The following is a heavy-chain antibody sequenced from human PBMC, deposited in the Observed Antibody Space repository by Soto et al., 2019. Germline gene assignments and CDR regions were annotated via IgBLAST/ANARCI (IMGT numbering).Heavy chain of an antibody. J-gene: IGHJ4*02. CDR2: IYHTGST. D-gene: IGHD3-3*01. CDR3: ARRDDFWSGYSIDY. Sequence: LSLTCTVSGGSISSSGFSWSWIRQPPGKGLEWIGYIYHTGSTYYSPSLKSRLTMSVDTSKNQFSLKLTSVTAADTAVYYCARRDDFWSGYSIDYWGLGTLVTVSS. CDR1: GGSISSSGFS. V-gene: IGHV4-30-2*01.